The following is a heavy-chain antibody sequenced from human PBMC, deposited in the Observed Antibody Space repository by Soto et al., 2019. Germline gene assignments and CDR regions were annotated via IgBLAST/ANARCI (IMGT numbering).Heavy chain of an antibody. CDR3: ARDPRIASNFDY. CDR2: ISSSSSYI. CDR1: GFTFSSYS. J-gene: IGHJ4*02. V-gene: IGHV3-21*01. D-gene: IGHD6-13*01. Sequence: GGSLSLSCAASGFTFSSYSMNWVRQAPGKGLEWVSSISSSSSYIYYADSVKGRFTISRDNAKNSLYLQMNSLRAEDTAVYYCARDPRIASNFDYWGQGTMVTVYS.